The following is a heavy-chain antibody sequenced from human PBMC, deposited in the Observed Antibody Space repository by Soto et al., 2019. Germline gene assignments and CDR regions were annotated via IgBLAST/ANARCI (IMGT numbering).Heavy chain of an antibody. CDR3: ARDRDMETTLIDY. J-gene: IGHJ4*02. D-gene: IGHD2-15*01. CDR2: ISYDGSNK. CDR1: GFTFNTYA. Sequence: QVQLVESGGGVVQPGRSLRLSCAASGFTFNTYAMHWVRQAPGKGLEWVAVISYDGSNKYYADSVKGRFTISRDNSKNMLYLQMDSLRVEDTAVYYCARDRDMETTLIDYWGQGTLVTVSS. V-gene: IGHV3-30-3*01.